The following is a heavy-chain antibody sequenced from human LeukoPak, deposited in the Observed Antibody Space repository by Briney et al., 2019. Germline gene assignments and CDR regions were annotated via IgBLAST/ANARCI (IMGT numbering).Heavy chain of an antibody. D-gene: IGHD5-24*01. CDR3: ARGWSSTIDS. CDR2: ISSSGSTI. V-gene: IGHV3-11*01. J-gene: IGHJ4*02. Sequence: PGGSLRLSCAASGFTFSNYYMSWIRQAPGKGLEWVSYISSSGSTIYYAASVKGRFTISRDNAKKSLYLQMNRLRAADTAVYYCARGWSSTIDSWGQGPLVTVSS. CDR1: GFTFSNYY.